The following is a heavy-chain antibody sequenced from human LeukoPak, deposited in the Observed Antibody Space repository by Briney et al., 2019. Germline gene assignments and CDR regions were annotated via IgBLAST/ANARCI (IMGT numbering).Heavy chain of an antibody. CDR1: GGSISSYY. Sequence: SETLSLTCTVSGGSISSYYWSWIRQPPGKGLGWIGYIYYSGSTNYNPSLKSRVTISVDTSKNQFSLKLSSVTAADTAVYYCARTRGERAVLRYFDSVGESDYWGQGTLVTVSS. CDR2: IYYSGST. J-gene: IGHJ4*02. CDR3: ARTRGERAVLRYFDSVGESDY. D-gene: IGHD3-9*01. V-gene: IGHV4-59*01.